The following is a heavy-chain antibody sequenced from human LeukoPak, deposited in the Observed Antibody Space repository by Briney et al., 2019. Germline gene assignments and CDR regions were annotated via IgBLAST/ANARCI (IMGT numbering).Heavy chain of an antibody. D-gene: IGHD2-2*01. CDR2: INTDGSRI. V-gene: IGHV3-74*01. CDR1: GFTFSNYW. Sequence: GGSLRLSCAASGFTFSNYWMHWVRQAPGKGLVWVSRINTDGSRITYADSVKGRFTISRDNAKNSLYLQMNSLRAEDTAVYHCATGRSCTTCYLPDYWGQGTLVTVSS. CDR3: ATGRSCTTCYLPDY. J-gene: IGHJ4*02.